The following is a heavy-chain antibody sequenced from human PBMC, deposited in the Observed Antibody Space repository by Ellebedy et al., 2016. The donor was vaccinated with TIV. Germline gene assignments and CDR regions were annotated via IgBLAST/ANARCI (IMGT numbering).Heavy chain of an antibody. CDR2: INQDGSMK. Sequence: GGSLRLSCAASGFSFSTYWMSWVRQAPGSGLEWVANINQDGSMKYFVDSVKGRFTLSRDHAKNSLYLQMNSLRDEDTAVYYCATDGSYGDYRSPTHAFVMWGQGTMVIVSS. CDR1: GFSFSTYW. V-gene: IGHV3-7*01. J-gene: IGHJ3*02. D-gene: IGHD4-17*01. CDR3: ATDGSYGDYRSPTHAFVM.